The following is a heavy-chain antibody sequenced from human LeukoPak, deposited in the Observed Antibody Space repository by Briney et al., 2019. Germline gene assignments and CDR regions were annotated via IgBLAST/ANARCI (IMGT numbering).Heavy chain of an antibody. V-gene: IGHV3-33*01. J-gene: IGHJ3*02. CDR2: IWYDGSNK. CDR1: GSTFSSYG. D-gene: IGHD4-17*01. Sequence: GGSLRLSCATSGSTFSSYGMHWVRQAPGKGLEWVAVIWYDGSNKYYADSVKGRFTISRDNSKNTLYLQMNSLRAEDTAVYYCARDVGGYGDYGYDAFDIWGQGTMVTVSS. CDR3: ARDVGGYGDYGYDAFDI.